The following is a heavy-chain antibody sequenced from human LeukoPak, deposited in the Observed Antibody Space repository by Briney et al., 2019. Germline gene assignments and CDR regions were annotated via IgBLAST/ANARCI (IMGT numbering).Heavy chain of an antibody. Sequence: ASAKVSCKASGYTFTSYYMHWVRQAPGQGLEWMGIINPSGGSTSYAQKFQGRVTMTRDTSTSTVYMELSSLRSEDTAVYYCARAWGAATLPGPWGQGTLVTVSS. J-gene: IGHJ5*02. CDR2: INPSGGST. V-gene: IGHV1-46*01. CDR1: GYTFTSYY. CDR3: ARAWGAATLPGP. D-gene: IGHD2-15*01.